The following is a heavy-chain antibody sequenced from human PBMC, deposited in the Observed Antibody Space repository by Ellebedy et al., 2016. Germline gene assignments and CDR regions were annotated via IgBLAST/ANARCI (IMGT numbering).Heavy chain of an antibody. Sequence: SETLSLXXTVSGGSISSYYWSWIRQPAGKGLEWIGRIYTSGSTNYNPSLKSRVTKSIDTSKNQFSLMLSSVTAADTAVYYCARVRDRYGDYPLFDYWGQGTLVTVSS. CDR2: IYTSGST. CDR3: ARVRDRYGDYPLFDY. CDR1: GGSISSYY. J-gene: IGHJ4*02. D-gene: IGHD4-17*01. V-gene: IGHV4-4*07.